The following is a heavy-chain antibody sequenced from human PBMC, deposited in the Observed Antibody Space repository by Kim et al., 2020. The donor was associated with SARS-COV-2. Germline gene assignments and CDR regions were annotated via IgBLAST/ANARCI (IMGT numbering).Heavy chain of an antibody. J-gene: IGHJ5*02. V-gene: IGHV3-74*01. D-gene: IGHD6-19*01. CDR3: VRGASGRPGGLDP. Sequence: GGSLRLSCAASGFTFSSYWMHWVRQAPGKGLVWVTRIESDGSVTSYADSVKGRLTISRDNAQNTLYLQMNSLRVDDTAVYYCVRGASGRPGGLDPWGQGT. CDR2: IESDGSVT. CDR1: GFTFSSYW.